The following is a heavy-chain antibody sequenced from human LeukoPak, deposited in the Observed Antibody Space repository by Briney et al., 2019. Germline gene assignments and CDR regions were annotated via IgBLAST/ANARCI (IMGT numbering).Heavy chain of an antibody. CDR2: IYYSGST. D-gene: IGHD2-2*01. CDR1: GGSFSGYY. J-gene: IGHJ3*02. Sequence: SETLPLACAVYGGSFSGYYWSWIRQPPGKGLEWIGYIYYSGSTYYNPSLKSRVTISVDTSKNQFSLKLSSVTAADTAVYYCARDLSCSSTSCYAFDIWGQGTMVTVSS. V-gene: IGHV4-30-4*08. CDR3: ARDLSCSSTSCYAFDI.